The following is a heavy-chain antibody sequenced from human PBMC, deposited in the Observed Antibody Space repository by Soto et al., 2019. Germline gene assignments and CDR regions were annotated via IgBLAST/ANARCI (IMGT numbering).Heavy chain of an antibody. V-gene: IGHV1-18*01. CDR1: GCTFAGYG. CDR3: ARDRGRADSGYDSDY. J-gene: IGHJ4*02. CDR2: ISAYNGNT. Sequence: GASGKVTWKAWGCTFAGYGMSWGRQAPGQGLEWMGWISAYNGNTNYAQKLQGRVTMTTDTSTSTAYMELRSLRSDDTAVYYCARDRGRADSGYDSDYWGQGTLVTVSS. D-gene: IGHD5-12*01.